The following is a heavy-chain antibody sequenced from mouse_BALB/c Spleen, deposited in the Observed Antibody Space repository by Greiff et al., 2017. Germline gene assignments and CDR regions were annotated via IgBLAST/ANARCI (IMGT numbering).Heavy chain of an antibody. J-gene: IGHJ3*01. Sequence: VKLVESGPGLVAPSQSLSITCTVSGFSLTSYGVHWVRQPPGKGLEWLGVIWAGGSTNYNSALMSRLSISKDNSKSQVFLKMNSLQNDDTAMYYCASSYYRYGFAYWGQGTLVTVSA. CDR1: GFSLTSYG. CDR2: IWAGGST. D-gene: IGHD2-14*01. CDR3: ASSYYRYGFAY. V-gene: IGHV2-9*02.